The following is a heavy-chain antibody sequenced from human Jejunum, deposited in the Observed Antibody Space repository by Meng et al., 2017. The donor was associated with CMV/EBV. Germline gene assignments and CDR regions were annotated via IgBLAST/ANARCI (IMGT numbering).Heavy chain of an antibody. CDR1: GGSISSHNW. D-gene: IGHD2-2*02. CDR3: ARDDAYCSSTTCYKMDY. CDR2: IYNDGST. V-gene: IGHV4-4*02. J-gene: IGHJ4*02. Sequence: GGSISSHNWWSWVRQPPGKGLEWIGEIYNDGSTNYNPSLKSRVTISVDKSKNQFSLKVTSVTAADTAFYYCARDDAYCSSTTCYKMDYWGQGILVTVPQ.